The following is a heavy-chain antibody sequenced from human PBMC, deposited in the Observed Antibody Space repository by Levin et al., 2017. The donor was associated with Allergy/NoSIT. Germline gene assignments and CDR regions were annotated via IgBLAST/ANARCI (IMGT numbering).Heavy chain of an antibody. V-gene: IGHV3-48*03. CDR2: ISSSGSTI. Sequence: SGGSLRLSCAASGFTFSSYEMNWVRQAPGKGLEWVSYISSSGSTIYYADSVKGRFTISRDNAKNSLYLQMNSLRAEDTAVYYCATDTDPYSSSWYRQVTTAENWFDPWGQGTLVTVSS. CDR1: GFTFSSYE. D-gene: IGHD6-13*01. J-gene: IGHJ5*02. CDR3: ATDTDPYSSSWYRQVTTAENWFDP.